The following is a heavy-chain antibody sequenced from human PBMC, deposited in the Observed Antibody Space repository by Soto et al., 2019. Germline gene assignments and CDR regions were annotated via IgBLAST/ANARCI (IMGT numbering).Heavy chain of an antibody. CDR3: ARGGHCTPSSCYGDYDRGMDV. CDR2: ISGHTGNT. Sequence: QVQLVQSGAEVKKPGASVKVSCKASGYTLTKYDISWVRQAPGQGLEWMGWISGHTGNTNYAQRFHGRVTLTTDTSAGTAYMELRSPRSDDTAVYYCARGGHCTPSSCYGDYDRGMDVWGQGTTVTVSS. J-gene: IGHJ6*02. D-gene: IGHD2-8*01. CDR1: GYTLTKYD. V-gene: IGHV1-18*04.